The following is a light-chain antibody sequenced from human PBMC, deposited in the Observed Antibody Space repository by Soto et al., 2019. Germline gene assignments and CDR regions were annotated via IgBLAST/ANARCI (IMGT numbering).Light chain of an antibody. Sequence: QSALTQPASVSGSPGQSITISCTGTSSDVGGYNYVSWYQQHPGKAPKLMIYDVSNLPSGVSNRFSGSKSGNTASLTISGLQAEDEADYYCSSYTSSSTLGLWVFGGGTKLTVL. J-gene: IGLJ3*02. CDR2: DVS. V-gene: IGLV2-14*01. CDR1: SSDVGGYNY. CDR3: SSYTSSSTLGLWV.